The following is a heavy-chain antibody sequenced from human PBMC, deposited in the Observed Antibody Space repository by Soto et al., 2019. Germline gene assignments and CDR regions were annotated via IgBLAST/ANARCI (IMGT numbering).Heavy chain of an antibody. CDR3: ARDTDSSSSD. CDR2: IKQDESDK. J-gene: IGHJ4*02. CDR1: GFRFRDYW. V-gene: IGHV3-7*01. Sequence: GGSLRLSCAVSGFRFRDYWMSWVRQAPGKGLEWVANIKQDESDKYYVDSVKGRFTISRDNAKNALYLQMNSLRDEDTAVYYCARDTDSSSSDWGQGTLVTVSS. D-gene: IGHD6-6*01.